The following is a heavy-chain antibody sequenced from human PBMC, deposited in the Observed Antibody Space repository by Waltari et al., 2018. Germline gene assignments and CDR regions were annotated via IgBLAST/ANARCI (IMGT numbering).Heavy chain of an antibody. CDR2: SIPIFGTA. CDR3: ARGAAAAGRDWFDP. CDR1: GGTFSSYA. D-gene: IGHD6-13*01. Sequence: QVQLVQSGAEVKKPGSSVKVSCKASGGTFSSYAISWVRQAPGQGLEWMGWSIPIFGTANYEQKFQGRGTITADESTSTAYMELSSLRSEDTAVYYCARGAAAAGRDWFDPWGQGTLVTVSS. V-gene: IGHV1-69*01. J-gene: IGHJ5*02.